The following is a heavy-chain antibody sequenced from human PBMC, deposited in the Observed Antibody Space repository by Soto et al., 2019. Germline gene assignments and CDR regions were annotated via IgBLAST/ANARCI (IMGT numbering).Heavy chain of an antibody. Sequence: PGGSLRLSCAASGFTFSSYGMHWVRQAPGKGLEWVAVIWYDGSNKYYADSVKGRFTISRDNAKNTLYLQMNSLRAEDTAVYYCARRGIAVAGTPPSYYYYMDVWGKGTTVTVSS. V-gene: IGHV3-33*01. D-gene: IGHD6-19*01. J-gene: IGHJ6*03. CDR3: ARRGIAVAGTPPSYYYYMDV. CDR2: IWYDGSNK. CDR1: GFTFSSYG.